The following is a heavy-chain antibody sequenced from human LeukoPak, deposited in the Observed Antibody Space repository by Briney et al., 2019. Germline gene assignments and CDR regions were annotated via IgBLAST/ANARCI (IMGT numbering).Heavy chain of an antibody. Sequence: GGSLRLSCVVSGFTFSSYNMNWVRRAPGKGLEWVSYIGSSVSTRYYADSVKGRFTISRDNGKHSLYLQMNSLRAEDTAVYYCARNGNLDYWGQGTLVTVSS. J-gene: IGHJ4*02. CDR1: GFTFSSYN. CDR3: ARNGNLDY. D-gene: IGHD2-8*01. V-gene: IGHV3-48*01. CDR2: IGSSVSTR.